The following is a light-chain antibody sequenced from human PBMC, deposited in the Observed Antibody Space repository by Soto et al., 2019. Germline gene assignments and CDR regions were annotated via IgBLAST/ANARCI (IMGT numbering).Light chain of an antibody. CDR3: SSYTSSSTLV. CDR2: EVS. V-gene: IGLV2-14*01. J-gene: IGLJ3*02. CDR1: SSDIGGYDY. Sequence: LTQPASVSGSPGQSITISCTGTSSDIGGYDYVSWYQQHPGKAPKLMIYEVSSRPSGVSNRFSGSQSGNTASLTISGLQAEDEADYYCSSYTSSSTLVFGGGTKLTVL.